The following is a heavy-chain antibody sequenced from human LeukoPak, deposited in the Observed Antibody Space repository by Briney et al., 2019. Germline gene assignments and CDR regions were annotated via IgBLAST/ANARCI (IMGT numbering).Heavy chain of an antibody. V-gene: IGHV3-53*05. CDR2: IYSGGST. CDR3: AKDNAYYYADY. D-gene: IGHD3-10*01. CDR1: GFTVSSNY. J-gene: IGHJ4*02. Sequence: PGGSLRLSCAASGFTVSSNYMSWVRQAPGKGLEWVSVIYSGGSTYYADSVKGRFTISRGNSKNTLYLQMNSLRAEDTAVYYCAKDNAYYYADYWGQGTLVTVSS.